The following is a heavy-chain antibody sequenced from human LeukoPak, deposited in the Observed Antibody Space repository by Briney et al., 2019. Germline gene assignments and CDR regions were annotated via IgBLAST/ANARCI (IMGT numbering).Heavy chain of an antibody. CDR3: ARDTLFVSGYSSSWYGMDV. J-gene: IGHJ6*02. D-gene: IGHD6-13*01. V-gene: IGHV4-4*07. Sequence: TSESLSLTCFVYGRSISSYYWRCIRLPAGKGLEWIGLIYNSGSTNYNPSLKSRVTMSVDTSKNQYSLKLSSVTAADTAVYYCARDTLFVSGYSSSWYGMDVWGQGTTVTVSS. CDR1: GRSISSYY. CDR2: IYNSGST.